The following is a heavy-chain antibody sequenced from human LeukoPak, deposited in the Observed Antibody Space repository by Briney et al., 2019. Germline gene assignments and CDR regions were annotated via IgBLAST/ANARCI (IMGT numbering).Heavy chain of an antibody. D-gene: IGHD1-26*01. CDR3: ASTYSGSYGENAFDI. V-gene: IGHV1-69*04. CDR1: GGTFSSYA. Sequence: SVKVSCKASGGTFSSYAISWVRQAPGQGLEWMGRIIPIFGIANYAQKFQGRVTITADKSTSTANMELSSLRSEDTAVYYCASTYSGSYGENAFDIWGQGTMVTVSS. CDR2: IIPIFGIA. J-gene: IGHJ3*02.